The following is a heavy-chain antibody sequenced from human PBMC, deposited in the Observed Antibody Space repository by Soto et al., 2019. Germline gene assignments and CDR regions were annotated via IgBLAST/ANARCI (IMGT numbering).Heavy chain of an antibody. V-gene: IGHV3-23*01. CDR2: ISGRGGDT. J-gene: IGHJ4*02. CDR1: GFTFTSYA. Sequence: EVQLLESGGGLVEPGGSLRLSCSASGFTFTSYAMSWVRQAPGKGLEWVSGISGRGGDTKSAESVKGRFTISRDNFKNMLYLQMNSLRAEDTAVYYCAKHDFWTLYNTGLDSWGQGTLVTVSS. CDR3: AKHDFWTLYNTGLDS. D-gene: IGHD3-3*01.